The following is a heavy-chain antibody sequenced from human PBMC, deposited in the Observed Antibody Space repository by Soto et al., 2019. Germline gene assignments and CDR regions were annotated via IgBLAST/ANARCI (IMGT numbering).Heavy chain of an antibody. CDR1: GGSISSSRSY. D-gene: IGHD6-13*01. J-gene: IGHJ5*02. CDR3: ARQAAAPGIDLWFDP. CDR2: IFYAGNT. V-gene: IGHV4-39*01. Sequence: QLQLQESGPGLVKPSETLSLTCNVSGGSISSSRSYWAWFRQPPGKELEWIANIFYAGNTYYNPSLKSRVTVSVDTSKIQFSLKLDSVTAADTAVYYCARQAAAPGIDLWFDPWGQGTLVTVSS.